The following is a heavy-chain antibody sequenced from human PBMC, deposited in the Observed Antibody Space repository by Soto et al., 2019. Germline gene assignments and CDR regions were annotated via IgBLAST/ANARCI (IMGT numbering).Heavy chain of an antibody. CDR3: ARHGTHVKPGQWLPFDY. CDR1: GYNFTGYY. V-gene: IGHV1-2*02. J-gene: IGHJ4*02. CDR2: INPNSGGT. D-gene: IGHD6-19*01. Sequence: ASEKVSCKASGYNFTGYYMHWVRQAPGQGLEWMGWINPNSGGTNYAQKFQGRVTMTRDTSISTAYMELSRLRPDDTAAYYCARHGTHVKPGQWLPFDYWGQGTQVTVGS.